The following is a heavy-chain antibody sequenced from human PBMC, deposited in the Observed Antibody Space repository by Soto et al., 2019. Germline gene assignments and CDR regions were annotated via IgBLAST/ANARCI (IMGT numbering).Heavy chain of an antibody. D-gene: IGHD1-26*01. CDR1: GGSISSSSYY. CDR3: ATRQDIVGATGAGDY. V-gene: IGHV4-39*01. J-gene: IGHJ4*02. Sequence: QLQLQESGPGLVKPSETLSLTCTVSGGSISSSSYYWGWIRQPPGKGLEWIGSIYYSGSTYYNPSLKSRVAISVDTSKNQFSLKLSSVTAADTAVYYCATRQDIVGATGAGDYWGQGTLVTVSS. CDR2: IYYSGST.